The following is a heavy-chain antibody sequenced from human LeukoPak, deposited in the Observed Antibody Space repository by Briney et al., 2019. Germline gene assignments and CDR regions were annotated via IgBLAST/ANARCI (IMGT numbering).Heavy chain of an antibody. Sequence: VASVKVSCTASGYTFNSYLISWVRQVPGQGLEWMGWISGHNGNTDYAQKFKDRVTLTTDTSTSTAYMELRSLTSDDTAVYYCARIWAEFQLVSDFWGQGTLVTVSP. CDR1: GYTFNSYL. CDR3: ARIWAEFQLVSDF. CDR2: ISGHNGNT. D-gene: IGHD3-10*01. V-gene: IGHV1-18*01. J-gene: IGHJ4*02.